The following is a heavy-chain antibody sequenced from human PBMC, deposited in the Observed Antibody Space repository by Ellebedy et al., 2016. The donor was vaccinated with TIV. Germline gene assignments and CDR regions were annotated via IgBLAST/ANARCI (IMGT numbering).Heavy chain of an antibody. CDR2: INWDGGST. J-gene: IGHJ4*02. D-gene: IGHD3-10*01. Sequence: GGSLRLXXAASGFTFDDYAMHWVRQVPGKGLEWVSLINWDGGSTYYADSLQGRFIISRDNSKNSVYLQMRSLRPEDTGLYYCAKDMGAGVRGVPVDYWGQGTLVSVSS. CDR1: GFTFDDYA. V-gene: IGHV3-43D*03. CDR3: AKDMGAGVRGVPVDY.